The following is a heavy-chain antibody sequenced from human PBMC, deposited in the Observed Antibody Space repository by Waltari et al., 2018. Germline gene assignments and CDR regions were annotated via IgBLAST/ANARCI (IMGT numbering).Heavy chain of an antibody. CDR3: ARRVGIGDYFDY. CDR1: GDSITSSDHF. D-gene: IGHD2-21*01. J-gene: IGHJ4*02. V-gene: IGHV4-39*01. CDR2: INYSGSP. Sequence: QLQLQESGPGLVKPSETLSLTCTVSGDSITSSDHFWAWIRQSQGRGLERIGSINYSGSPHYNPSLKSRCTISVDTSKNQFSLRLSSATAADTGVYYCARRVGIGDYFDYWGQGTLVTVSS.